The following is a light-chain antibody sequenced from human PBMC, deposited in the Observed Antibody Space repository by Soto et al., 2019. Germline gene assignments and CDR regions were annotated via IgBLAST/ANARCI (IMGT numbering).Light chain of an antibody. V-gene: IGLV2-8*01. Sequence: QSALTQPPSASGSTGQSVTISCTGTSSDIGAYNYVSWYQQHPGKAPKLMIYEVNKRPSGVPDRFSGSKSGNTASLTVSGLQAEDEADYFCSSYVGNNNLVFGGGTKLTVL. J-gene: IGLJ2*01. CDR3: SSYVGNNNLV. CDR1: SSDIGAYNY. CDR2: EVN.